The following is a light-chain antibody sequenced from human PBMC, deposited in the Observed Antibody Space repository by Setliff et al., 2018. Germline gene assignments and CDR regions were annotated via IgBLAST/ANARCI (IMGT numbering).Light chain of an antibody. CDR3: QQLYSYPRT. J-gene: IGKJ3*01. CDR2: AAS. CDR1: QDISSY. V-gene: IGKV1-9*01. Sequence: DIQLTQSPSFLSASVGDRVTITCRASQDISSYLGWYQQKSGKAPRLLIFAASSLQSGVPSSFSGSGSGTEFTLTINSPQPEDFATYYCQQLYSYPRTFGPGTKVDIK.